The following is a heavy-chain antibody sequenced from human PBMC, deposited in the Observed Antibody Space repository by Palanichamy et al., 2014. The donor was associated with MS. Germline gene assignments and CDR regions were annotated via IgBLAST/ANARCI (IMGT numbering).Heavy chain of an antibody. D-gene: IGHD2-2*01. CDR1: GFTFSNYW. Sequence: EVQLVESGGGLVQPGGSLRLSCAASGFTFSNYWMHWVRQAPGKGLVWVSRINSDGSSTSYADSVKGRFTISRDNAKNTLYLQMNSLRAEDTAVYYCAREGSVPAIASYFDYWGQGTLVTVSS. V-gene: IGHV3-74*01. CDR2: INSDGSST. CDR3: AREGSVPAIASYFDY. J-gene: IGHJ4*02.